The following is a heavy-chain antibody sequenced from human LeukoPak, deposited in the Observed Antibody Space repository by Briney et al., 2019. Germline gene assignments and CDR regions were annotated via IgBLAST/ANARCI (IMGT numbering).Heavy chain of an antibody. D-gene: IGHD5-12*01. CDR3: ARVSPHAHPKKWLRPQYYFDY. CDR2: MYYRGST. CDR1: GGSINSSSYY. J-gene: IGHJ4*02. Sequence: SETLSLTCTVSGGSINSSSYYWGWVRQPPGKGLEWIGSMYYRGSTYYNPSLKCRVTISVDTSKNQFSLKLSSVTAADTAVYYCARVSPHAHPKKWLRPQYYFDYWGQGTLVTVSS. V-gene: IGHV4-39*07.